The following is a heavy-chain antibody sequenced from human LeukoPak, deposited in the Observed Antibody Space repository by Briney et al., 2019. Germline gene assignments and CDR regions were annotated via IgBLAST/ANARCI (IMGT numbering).Heavy chain of an antibody. Sequence: GASVKVSCKASGYTFTSYDINWVRQATGQGLEWMGWMNPNSGNTGYAQKFQGRVTMTRNTSISTAYMELSSLRSEDTAVYYCARAVDMVAAAHNWFDPWGQGTLVTVSS. CDR1: GYTFTSYD. CDR3: ARAVDMVAAAHNWFDP. J-gene: IGHJ5*02. V-gene: IGHV1-8*01. CDR2: MNPNSGNT. D-gene: IGHD6-13*01.